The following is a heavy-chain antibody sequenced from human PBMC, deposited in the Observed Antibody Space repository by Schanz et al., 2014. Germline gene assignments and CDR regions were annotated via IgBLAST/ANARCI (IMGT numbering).Heavy chain of an antibody. Sequence: QVRMQESGPGLVKPSQTLSLTCAVSGGSISSGGYSWNWIRQPPGKGLEWIVYIYYSGSTYYNPSLKSRVTISVDPSKNQFSLKLSSVTAADTAVYYCARGGRTTYNYYYGMDVWGQGTTVTVSS. CDR3: ARGGRTTYNYYYGMDV. V-gene: IGHV4-30-4*07. D-gene: IGHD1-1*01. CDR1: GGSISSGGYS. J-gene: IGHJ6*02. CDR2: IYYSGST.